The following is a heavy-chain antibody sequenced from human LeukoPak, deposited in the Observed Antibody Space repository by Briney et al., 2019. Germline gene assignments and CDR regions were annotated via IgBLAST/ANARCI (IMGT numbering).Heavy chain of an antibody. CDR2: SSSSGSTI. CDR1: GFTFSDYY. D-gene: IGHD2-21*02. CDR3: ARDAGVSTAIPLYYFDY. V-gene: IGHV3-11*01. Sequence: PGGSLRLSCAASGFTFSDYYMSWIRQAPGKGLEWVSYSSSSGSTIYYADSVKGRFTISRDNAKNSLYLQMNSLRAEDTAVYYCARDAGVSTAIPLYYFDYWGQGTLVTVSS. J-gene: IGHJ4*02.